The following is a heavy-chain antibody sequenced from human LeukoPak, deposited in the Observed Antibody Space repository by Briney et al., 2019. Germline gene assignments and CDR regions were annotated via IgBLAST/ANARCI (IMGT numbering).Heavy chain of an antibody. J-gene: IGHJ3*02. Sequence: ASVKVSCKASGYTFTGYYMHWVRQAPGQGLEWMGWINPNSGGTNYAQKFQGRVTMTRDTSISTAYMELSRLRSDDTAVYYCAVDYGDYGGAFDIWGQGTMVTVSS. CDR3: AVDYGDYGGAFDI. CDR2: INPNSGGT. V-gene: IGHV1-2*02. D-gene: IGHD4-17*01. CDR1: GYTFTGYY.